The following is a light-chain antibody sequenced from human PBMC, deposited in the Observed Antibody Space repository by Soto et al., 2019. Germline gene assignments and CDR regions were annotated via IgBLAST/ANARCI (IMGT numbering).Light chain of an antibody. CDR3: QHYDRAPMWT. J-gene: IGKJ1*01. V-gene: IGKV3-20*01. CDR2: DAS. Sequence: ESPRLVIYDASKRATGIPARLSGGGAGTDFTLTISRLDPEDFGVYYCQHYDRAPMWTFGQGTRWIS.